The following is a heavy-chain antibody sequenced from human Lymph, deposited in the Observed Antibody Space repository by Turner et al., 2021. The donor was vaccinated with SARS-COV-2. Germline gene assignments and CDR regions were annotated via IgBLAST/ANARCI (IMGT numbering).Heavy chain of an antibody. CDR2: INPNSGGT. CDR1: GYTFTGPY. J-gene: IGHJ6*02. CDR3: ARDVERYNDFWSGYSGGYGMDV. D-gene: IGHD3-3*01. Sequence: QVQLVQSGAEVKKPGASVKVSCKASGYTFTGPYMHWVRQAPGQGLGWMGWINPNSGGTIYAQKFQGRVTMTRDTSISAADMELSRLRSDDTAVYYCARDVERYNDFWSGYSGGYGMDVWGQGTTVTVSS. V-gene: IGHV1-2*02.